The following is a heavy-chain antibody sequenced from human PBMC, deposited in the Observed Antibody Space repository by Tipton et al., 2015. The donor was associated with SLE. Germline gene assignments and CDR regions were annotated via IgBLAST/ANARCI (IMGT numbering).Heavy chain of an antibody. CDR3: ARHGRIAARDWYFDL. J-gene: IGHJ2*01. Sequence: TLSLTCTVSGGSISSYYWSWIRQPPGKGLEWIGYIYYSGGTNYNPSLKSRVTISVDTSKNQFSLKLSSVTAADTAVYYCARHGRIAARDWYFDLWGRGTLVTVSS. D-gene: IGHD6-6*01. CDR2: IYYSGGT. CDR1: GGSISSYY. V-gene: IGHV4-59*08.